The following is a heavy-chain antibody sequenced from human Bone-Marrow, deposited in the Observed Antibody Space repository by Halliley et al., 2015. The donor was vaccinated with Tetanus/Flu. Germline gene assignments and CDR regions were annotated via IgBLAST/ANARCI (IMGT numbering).Heavy chain of an antibody. J-gene: IGHJ6*02. D-gene: IGHD2-8*01. CDR3: AREGVARNFYYYGMDV. Sequence: AWITAYPGNTNYAQKFQGRVTMTTDTSTDTAHMELRNLTSDDPAVYYCAREGVARNFYYYGMDVWGQGTTVTVSS. V-gene: IGHV1-18*01. CDR2: ITAYPGNT.